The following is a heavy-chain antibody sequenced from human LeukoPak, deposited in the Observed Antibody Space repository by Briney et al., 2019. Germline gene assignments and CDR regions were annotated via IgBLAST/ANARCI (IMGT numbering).Heavy chain of an antibody. CDR1: GFTFNTYS. V-gene: IGHV3-21*01. D-gene: IGHD3-10*01. J-gene: IGHJ6*03. CDR3: AREVRGFSSYGDYYYYMDV. CDR2: ISTSSSYI. Sequence: GGSLRLSCAASGFTFNTYSMSWVRQAPGKGLEWVSSISTSSSYIYYADSVKGRFTISRDNAKNSLYPQMNSLRAEDTAVYYCAREVRGFSSYGDYYYYMDVWGKGTAVTVSS.